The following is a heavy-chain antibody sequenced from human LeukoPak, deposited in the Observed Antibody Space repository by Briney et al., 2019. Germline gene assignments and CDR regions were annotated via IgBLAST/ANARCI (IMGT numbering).Heavy chain of an antibody. CDR2: ISGSGGST. D-gene: IGHD2-15*01. J-gene: IGHJ4*02. V-gene: IGHV3-23*01. CDR3: AKDPPEVSGGYY. CDR1: GFTFSSYA. Sequence: GGSLRLSCAASGFTFSSYAMSWVRQAPGKGLEWVSGISGSGGSTYSADSVKGRFTISRDNSKNTLYLQMNSLRAEDTAVYYCAKDPPEVSGGYYWGQGTLVTVSS.